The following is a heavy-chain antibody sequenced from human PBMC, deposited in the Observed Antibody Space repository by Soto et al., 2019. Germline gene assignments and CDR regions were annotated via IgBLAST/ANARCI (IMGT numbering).Heavy chain of an antibody. J-gene: IGHJ4*02. Sequence: EVQLVESGGGLVQPGGSLGLSCEASGFTFRTSWLPWVRKAPGRGPVWVSRINSVGSIANYADSVKGRFTVSRDNAKNTLYLQMNSLRVEDTAVYYCASDTLAAGFDYGGQGTLVTVSS. D-gene: IGHD6-13*01. CDR2: INSVGSIA. V-gene: IGHV3-74*01. CDR3: ASDTLAAGFDY. CDR1: GFTFRTSW.